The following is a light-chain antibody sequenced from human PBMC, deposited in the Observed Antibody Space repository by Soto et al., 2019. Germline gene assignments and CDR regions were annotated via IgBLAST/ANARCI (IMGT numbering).Light chain of an antibody. V-gene: IGKV3-15*01. CDR2: GAS. Sequence: EIVLTQSPGTLSLSPGQRAAISCRASQSVRSYLAWYQQKPGQAPRLLIYGASTRATGTPARFSGSGSGTEFTLTISSLQSEDFAVYYCQQYIRWPLTCGGGTKVDIK. CDR1: QSVRSY. CDR3: QQYIRWPLT. J-gene: IGKJ4*01.